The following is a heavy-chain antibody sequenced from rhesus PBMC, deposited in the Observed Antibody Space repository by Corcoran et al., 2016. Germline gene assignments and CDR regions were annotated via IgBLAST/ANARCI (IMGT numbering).Heavy chain of an antibody. Sequence: QVQLQESGPGLVKPSETLSLTCAVSGGSISGGYYWGWIRQHPGKGLEWIGNIYGNSPSTYYHPSLKRRVTIAKDTSKNQFSLKLSSVTAADTAVYYCARGIAAAGTGVYWGQGVLVTVSS. V-gene: IGHV4S7*01. J-gene: IGHJ4*01. CDR2: IYGNSPST. D-gene: IGHD6-31*01. CDR3: ARGIAAAGTGVY. CDR1: GGSISGGYY.